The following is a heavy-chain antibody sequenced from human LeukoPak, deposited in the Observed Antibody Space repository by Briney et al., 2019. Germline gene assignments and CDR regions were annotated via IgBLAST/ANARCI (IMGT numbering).Heavy chain of an antibody. V-gene: IGHV1-18*01. J-gene: IGHJ4*02. CDR2: ISAYNGNT. CDR3: ARDGQPGASSSWYALY. CDR1: GYTFTSYG. D-gene: IGHD6-13*01. Sequence: ASVKVSCKASGYTFTSYGISWVRQAPGQGLEWMGWISAYNGNTNYAQRLQGRVTMTTDTSTSTAYMELRSLRSDDTAVYYCARDGQPGASSSWYALYWGQGTLVTVSS.